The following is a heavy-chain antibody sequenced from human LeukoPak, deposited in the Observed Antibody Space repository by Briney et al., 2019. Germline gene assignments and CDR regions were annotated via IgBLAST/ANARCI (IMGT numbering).Heavy chain of an antibody. CDR3: ATGTTPYYYYGMDV. D-gene: IGHD1-1*01. CDR2: FDPEDGET. Sequence: GASVKVSCKVSGYTLTELSMHWVRQAPRKGLEWMGGFDPEDGETIYAQKFQGRVTMTEDTSTDTAYMELSSLRSEDTAVYYCATGTTPYYYYGMDVWGQGTTVTVSS. J-gene: IGHJ6*02. V-gene: IGHV1-24*01. CDR1: GYTLTELS.